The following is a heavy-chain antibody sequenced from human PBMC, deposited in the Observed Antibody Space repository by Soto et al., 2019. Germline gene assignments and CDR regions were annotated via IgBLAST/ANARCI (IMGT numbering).Heavy chain of an antibody. V-gene: IGHV3-23*01. J-gene: IGHJ4*02. CDR2: VSANADGT. Sequence: GGSLRLSCATSGFMFRNYAMNWVRQAPGKGLEWVSFVSANADGTFYADSVKGRFSISRDNSKNILYLQMNNLRVEDTAIYYCSKGRLSFDFWGPGTLVTVSS. CDR1: GFMFRNYA. CDR3: SKGRLSFDF.